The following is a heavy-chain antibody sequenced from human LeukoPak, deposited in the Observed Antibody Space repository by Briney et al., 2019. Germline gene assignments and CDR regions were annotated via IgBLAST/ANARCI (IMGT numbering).Heavy chain of an antibody. CDR1: GFTFSSYA. CDR2: ISSNGGST. J-gene: IGHJ6*02. V-gene: IGHV3-64*01. CDR3: ARGEVVVVPAAKLGIYYYGMDV. Sequence: GGSLRLSCAASGFTFSSYAMHWVRQAPGKGLEYVSAISSNGGSTYYANSVKGRFTISRDNSKNTLYLQMGSLRAEDMAVYYCARGEVVVVPAAKLGIYYYGMDVWGQGTTVTVSS. D-gene: IGHD2-2*01.